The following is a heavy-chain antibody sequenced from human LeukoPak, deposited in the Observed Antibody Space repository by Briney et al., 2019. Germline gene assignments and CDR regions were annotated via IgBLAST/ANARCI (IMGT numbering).Heavy chain of an antibody. CDR3: ARVRYSDGGYYYMDV. D-gene: IGHD3-9*01. CDR1: GGFIITYY. Sequence: SETLSLTCSVSGGFIITYYWTWIRQPAGKGLEWIGHIYTNENANYNPSLKSRVTMSVDMSKNQFSLNLSSVTAADTAVYYCARVRYSDGGYYYMDVWGKGTTVTVSS. V-gene: IGHV4-4*07. J-gene: IGHJ6*03. CDR2: IYTNENA.